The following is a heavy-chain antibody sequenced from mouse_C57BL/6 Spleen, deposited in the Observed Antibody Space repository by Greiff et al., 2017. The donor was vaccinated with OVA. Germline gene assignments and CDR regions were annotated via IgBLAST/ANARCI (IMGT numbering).Heavy chain of an antibody. D-gene: IGHD2-5*01. Sequence: QVHVKQPGAELVMPGASVKLSCKASGYTFTSYWMHWVKQRPGQGLEWIGEIDPSDSYTNYNQKFKGKSTLTVDKSSSTAYMQLSSLTSEDSAVYYCARWGSNYGYWGQGTTLTVSS. CDR1: GYTFTSYW. J-gene: IGHJ2*01. CDR2: IDPSDSYT. CDR3: ARWGSNYGY. V-gene: IGHV1-69*01.